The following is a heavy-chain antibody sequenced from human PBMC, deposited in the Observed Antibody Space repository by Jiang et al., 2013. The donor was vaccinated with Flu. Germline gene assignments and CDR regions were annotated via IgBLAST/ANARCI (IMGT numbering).Heavy chain of an antibody. V-gene: IGHV4-34*01. J-gene: IGHJ4*02. CDR2: INHSGST. D-gene: IGHD4-17*01. CDR3: AGGTTVTHYDY. CDR1: GGSFSGYY. Sequence: LLKPSETLSLTCAVYGGSFSGYYWSWIRQPPGKGLEWIGEINHSGSTNYNPSLKSRVTISVDTSKNQFSLKLSSVTAADTAVYYCAGGTTVTHYDYWGQGTLVTVSS.